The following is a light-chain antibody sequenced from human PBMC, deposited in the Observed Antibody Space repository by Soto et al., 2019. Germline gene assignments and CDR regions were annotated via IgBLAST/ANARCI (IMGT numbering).Light chain of an antibody. V-gene: IGKV3-20*01. CDR3: QQYGSSQWT. Sequence: EIVLTQSPGTLSLSPGERATLSCRASQSVSSSYLAWYQQKPGQAPRLLIYGASSRATGIPDRFSGSGSGTGFTLTISRLEPDDFAVYYCQQYGSSQWTFGKGTKVDIX. CDR1: QSVSSSY. CDR2: GAS. J-gene: IGKJ1*01.